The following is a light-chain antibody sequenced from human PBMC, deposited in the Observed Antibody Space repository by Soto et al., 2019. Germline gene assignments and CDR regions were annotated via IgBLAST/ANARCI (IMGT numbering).Light chain of an antibody. CDR1: QSISRW. Sequence: QVTLSPAAVSSYKRDRVTSTSQASQSISRWLACYQQKPGKAPKFLIYHASSLESGVPSRFSGSGSGTEFTLTISSVQPDDFARYLCEESDCLLLTFGEG. CDR3: EESDCLLLT. CDR2: HAS. V-gene: IGKV1-5*01. J-gene: IGKJ5*01.